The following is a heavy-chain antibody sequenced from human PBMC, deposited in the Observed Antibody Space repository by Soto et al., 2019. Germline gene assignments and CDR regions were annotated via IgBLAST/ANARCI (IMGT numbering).Heavy chain of an antibody. Sequence: EVQLLESGGGLVQPGGSLRLSCAASGFTFSSYAMSWVRQAPGKGLEWVSAISGSGGSTYYADSVKGRFTISRDNSKNTLYLQMNSQRAEDTAVYYCATRGDYYDSSGYLAYWGQGTLVTVSS. J-gene: IGHJ4*02. CDR3: ATRGDYYDSSGYLAY. CDR1: GFTFSSYA. D-gene: IGHD3-22*01. V-gene: IGHV3-23*01. CDR2: ISGSGGST.